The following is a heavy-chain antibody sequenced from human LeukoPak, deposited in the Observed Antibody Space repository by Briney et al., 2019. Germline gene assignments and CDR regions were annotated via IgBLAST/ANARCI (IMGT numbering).Heavy chain of an antibody. V-gene: IGHV1-69*01. CDR3: AREGCSSTSCYYNWFDP. CDR2: IIPTFGTA. D-gene: IGHD2-2*01. CDR1: GFTFSSYA. Sequence: GGSLRLSCAASGFTFSSYAISWVRQAPGQGLEWMGGIIPTFGTANYAQKFQGRVTITADESTSTAYMELSSLRSEDTAVYYCAREGCSSTSCYYNWFDPWGQGTLVTVSS. J-gene: IGHJ5*02.